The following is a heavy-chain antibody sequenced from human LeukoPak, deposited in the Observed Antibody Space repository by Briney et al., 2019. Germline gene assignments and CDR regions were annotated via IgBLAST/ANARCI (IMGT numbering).Heavy chain of an antibody. Sequence: PSEILSLTCTVSGGSISSSSYYWGWIRQPPGKGLEWIGSIYYSGSTYYNPSLKSRVTISVDTSKNQFSLKLSSVTAADTAVYYCARQGDGWALVQLGFDAFDIWGQGTMVTVSS. J-gene: IGHJ3*02. V-gene: IGHV4-39*01. CDR2: IYYSGST. CDR1: GGSISSSSYY. CDR3: ARQGDGWALVQLGFDAFDI. D-gene: IGHD1-1*01.